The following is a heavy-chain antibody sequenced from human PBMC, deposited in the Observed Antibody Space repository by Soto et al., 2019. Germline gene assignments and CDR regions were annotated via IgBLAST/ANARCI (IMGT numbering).Heavy chain of an antibody. D-gene: IGHD4-17*01. Sequence: QVQLVQSGAEVKKPGSSVKVSCKAYGGTFSSYAISWVRQAPGQGLEWMGGILPIFGTANYAQKFQGRVTITEDESTSTAYMELSSLRSEDTAVYSCARDPPGDYGDDVSGGSDYWGQGTLVTVAA. CDR3: ARDPPGDYGDDVSGGSDY. J-gene: IGHJ4*02. V-gene: IGHV1-69*01. CDR1: GGTFSSYA. CDR2: ILPIFGTA.